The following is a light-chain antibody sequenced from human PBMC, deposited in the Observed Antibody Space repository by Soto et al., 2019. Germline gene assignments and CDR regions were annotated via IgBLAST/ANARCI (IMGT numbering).Light chain of an antibody. CDR2: EVS. V-gene: IGLV2-14*01. Sequence: QSAVTQPASVSGSPGQSITISCTGTSSDVGGYNSVYWYQQHPGKAPKLMIYEVSNRPSGVSKRFSGSKSGNTAALTISGRQAEDEADYYGSSYTTSSTLLYVFGTGTKLTVL. CDR3: SSYTTSSTLLYV. CDR1: SSDVGGYNS. J-gene: IGLJ1*01.